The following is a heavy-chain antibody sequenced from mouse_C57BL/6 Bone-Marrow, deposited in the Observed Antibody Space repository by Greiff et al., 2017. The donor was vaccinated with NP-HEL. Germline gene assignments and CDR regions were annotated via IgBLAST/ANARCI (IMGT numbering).Heavy chain of an antibody. CDR3: TGDYYGTLYAMDY. D-gene: IGHD2-1*01. V-gene: IGHV1-15*01. CDR1: GYTFTDYE. Sequence: QVQLQQSGAELVRPGASVTLSCKASGYTFTDYEMHWVKQTPVHGLEWIGAIDPETGGTAYNQKFKGKAILTADKSSSTAYMELRSLTSEDSAVYYCTGDYYGTLYAMDYWGQGTSVTVSS. J-gene: IGHJ4*01. CDR2: IDPETGGT.